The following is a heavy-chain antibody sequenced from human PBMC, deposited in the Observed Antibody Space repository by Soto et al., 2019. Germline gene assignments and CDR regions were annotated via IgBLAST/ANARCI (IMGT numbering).Heavy chain of an antibody. CDR1: GGSFSGYY. Sequence: SETLSLTCAVYGGSFSGYYWSWIRQPPGKGLEWIGEINHSGSTNYNPSLKSRVTISVDTSKNQFSLKLSSVTAADTAVYYCARVGEPIDYWGQGTLVTVSS. CDR2: INHSGST. J-gene: IGHJ4*02. V-gene: IGHV4-34*01. D-gene: IGHD3-10*01. CDR3: ARVGEPIDY.